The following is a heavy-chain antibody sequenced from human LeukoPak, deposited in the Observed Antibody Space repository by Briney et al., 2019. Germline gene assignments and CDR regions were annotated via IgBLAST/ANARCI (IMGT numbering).Heavy chain of an antibody. CDR1: GFTFSSYG. Sequence: GGSLRLSCAASGFTFSSYGMHWVRQAPGKGLEWVAVISYDGSNKYYADSVKGRFTISRDNSKNTLYLQMNSLRAEDTAVYYCAKGHPWYGDYVGFYWGQGTLVTVSS. J-gene: IGHJ4*02. CDR2: ISYDGSNK. D-gene: IGHD4-17*01. CDR3: AKGHPWYGDYVGFY. V-gene: IGHV3-30*18.